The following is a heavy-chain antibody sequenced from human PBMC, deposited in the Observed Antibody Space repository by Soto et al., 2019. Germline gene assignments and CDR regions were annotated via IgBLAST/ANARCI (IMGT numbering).Heavy chain of an antibody. D-gene: IGHD6-6*01. V-gene: IGHV3-23*01. J-gene: IGHJ4*02. Sequence: XGSLRLSFAASGFAFSNYAMHWVRQAPGKGLEWVSSISTSIDATYYADSVKGRFTISRDDSKNTLYLQMNSLRAEGSAVYYCAKDRTVAARNFDYWGQGTQVTVSS. CDR2: ISTSIDAT. CDR1: GFAFSNYA. CDR3: AKDRTVAARNFDY.